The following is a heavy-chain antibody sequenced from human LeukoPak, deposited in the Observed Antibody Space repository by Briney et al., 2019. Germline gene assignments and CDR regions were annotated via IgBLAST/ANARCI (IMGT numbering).Heavy chain of an antibody. Sequence: PGGSLRLSCAASGFTFTNFAMSWVRQAPGTGLEWVSAISGSGSNTYYADSVKGRFTISRDNSKNTVFLQMNSLRAEDAAVYFCAKGDYYGFPRFGYWGQGALVTVSS. CDR1: GFTFTNFA. CDR2: ISGSGSNT. J-gene: IGHJ4*02. CDR3: AKGDYYGFPRFGY. D-gene: IGHD3-10*01. V-gene: IGHV3-23*01.